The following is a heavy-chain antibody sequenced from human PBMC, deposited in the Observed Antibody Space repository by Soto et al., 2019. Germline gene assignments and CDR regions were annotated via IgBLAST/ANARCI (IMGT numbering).Heavy chain of an antibody. V-gene: IGHV1-58*01. CDR3: ATYHPFNY. CDR1: GFTFTSSA. Sequence: SVKVSCKASGFTFTSSAFQWVRQARGQRLEWIGWIAVGSGYTNYAQRFQDRVTLTRDMSTATTYMELSRLTSEDTAIYYCATYHPFNYWGQGTLVTVSS. CDR2: IAVGSGYT. D-gene: IGHD3-16*01. J-gene: IGHJ4*02.